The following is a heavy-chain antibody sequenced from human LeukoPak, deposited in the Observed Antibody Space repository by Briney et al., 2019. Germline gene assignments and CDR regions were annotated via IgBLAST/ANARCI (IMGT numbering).Heavy chain of an antibody. D-gene: IGHD6-19*01. V-gene: IGHV3-33*08. CDR1: GFTFESYT. CDR2: IWYDGSNK. CDR3: ARDWQWLDY. J-gene: IGHJ4*02. Sequence: PGTSLRLSCAASGFTFESYTIHWVRQAPGKGLEWVAVIWYDGSNKYYADSVKGRFTISRDNSKNTLYLQMNSLRAEDTAVYYCARDWQWLDYWGQGTLVTVSS.